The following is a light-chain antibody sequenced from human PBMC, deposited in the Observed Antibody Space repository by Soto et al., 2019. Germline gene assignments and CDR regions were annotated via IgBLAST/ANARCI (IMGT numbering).Light chain of an antibody. CDR1: QSVSSY. CDR2: DAS. J-gene: IGKJ1*01. CDR3: QQRSNWPLT. V-gene: IGKV3-11*01. Sequence: EIVLTQSPATLSLSPGERATLSCRASQSVSSYLAWYQQKRGQAPRLLIYDASNRATGIPARFRGSGSGTDFTLTISSLEPEDFAVYYCQQRSNWPLTFGRGTKVES.